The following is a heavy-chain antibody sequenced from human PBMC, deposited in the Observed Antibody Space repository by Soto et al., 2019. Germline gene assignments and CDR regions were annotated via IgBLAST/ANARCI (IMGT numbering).Heavy chain of an antibody. CDR1: GYAFTRFT. J-gene: IGHJ4*01. Sequence: QAQLVQSGAEVQKPGASVKVSCKASGYAFTRFTIHWVRQAPGQRLEWMGSINTGNGNTRFLQKFQGRVTFTRDTSANTAYMELSSLISEDTAVYYCARPKDYDDCLDLWGHGTLVTVSS. D-gene: IGHD3-22*01. CDR3: ARPKDYDDCLDL. CDR2: INTGNGNT. V-gene: IGHV1-3*04.